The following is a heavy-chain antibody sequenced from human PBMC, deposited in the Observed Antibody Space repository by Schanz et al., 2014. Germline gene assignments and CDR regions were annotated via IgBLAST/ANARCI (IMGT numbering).Heavy chain of an antibody. CDR2: IVPIAGIT. Sequence: QVQLVQSEAEVKKPGSSVKVSCKASGGTFSSDTFSWVRQAPGQGLEWMGRIVPIAGITNYAQRFQGRVTITADKSSDTAYMELSSLRSEDTAVYYCAREVGLYDRGWFDPWGQGTLVNVSS. CDR1: GGTFSSDT. J-gene: IGHJ5*02. CDR3: AREVGLYDRGWFDP. D-gene: IGHD3-22*01. V-gene: IGHV1-69*08.